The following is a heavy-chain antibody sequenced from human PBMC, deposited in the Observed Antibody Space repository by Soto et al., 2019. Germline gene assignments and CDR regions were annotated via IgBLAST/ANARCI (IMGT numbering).Heavy chain of an antibody. Sequence: QVQLQESVPGLVKPSQTLSLTCTVSGGSISSGGYYWSWIRQHPGKGLEWIGYIYYSGSTYYTPSLKSRVTISVDTSKNQCSLKLRSVTAADTAVYYCARDRYSYGYYFDYWGQGTLVTVSS. CDR1: GGSISSGGYY. CDR2: IYYSGST. CDR3: ARDRYSYGYYFDY. D-gene: IGHD5-18*01. J-gene: IGHJ4*02. V-gene: IGHV4-31*03.